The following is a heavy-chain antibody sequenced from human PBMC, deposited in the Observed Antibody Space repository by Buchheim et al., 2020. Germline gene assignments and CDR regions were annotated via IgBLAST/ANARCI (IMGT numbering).Heavy chain of an antibody. V-gene: IGHV3-74*01. Sequence: EVQLVESGGGLVQPGGSLRLSCAASGFTFSSYWMHWVRQAPGKGLVWVSRINSDGSSTSYADSVKGRFTIPRDNAKNTLYLQMNSLRAEDTAVYYCAREEAIFGVTDYYYYGMDVWGQGTT. CDR3: AREEAIFGVTDYYYYGMDV. D-gene: IGHD3-3*01. J-gene: IGHJ6*02. CDR2: INSDGSST. CDR1: GFTFSSYW.